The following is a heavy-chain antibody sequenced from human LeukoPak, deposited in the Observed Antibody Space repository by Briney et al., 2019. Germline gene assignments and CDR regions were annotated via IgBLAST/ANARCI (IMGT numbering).Heavy chain of an antibody. V-gene: IGHV3-23*01. J-gene: IGHJ4*02. CDR1: GFIFDRYG. CDR2: ISDSGSRT. CDR3: AKQESSGSYPYYFDY. Sequence: GGSLRLSCAASGFIFDRYGMTWVRQAPGEGLKWVSSISDSGSRTYYADSVKGRFTVSRDNSKNTVYVQMNSLRAEDTAIYYCAKQESSGSYPYYFDYWGRGTLVTVSS. D-gene: IGHD3-22*01.